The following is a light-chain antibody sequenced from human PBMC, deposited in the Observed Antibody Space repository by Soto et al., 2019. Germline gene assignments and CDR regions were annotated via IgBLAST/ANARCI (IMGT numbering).Light chain of an antibody. V-gene: IGLV2-14*01. Sequence: QSALTQPASVSGSPGQSITISCTGTSSDVGGYNYVSWYQQHPGKAPKLMIYDVSNRPSGVSNRFSGSKSGNTASLTISGLQAEDEADYYCSSYTSSSTYGCGTGTKLTFL. CDR1: SSDVGGYNY. CDR2: DVS. CDR3: SSYTSSSTYG. J-gene: IGLJ1*01.